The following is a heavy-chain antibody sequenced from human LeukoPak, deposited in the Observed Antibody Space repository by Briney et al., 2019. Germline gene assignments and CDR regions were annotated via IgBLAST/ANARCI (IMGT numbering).Heavy chain of an antibody. CDR1: GYSISSGYY. Sequence: PSETLSLTCTVSGYSISSGYYWGWIRQPPGKGLEWVGSIYHSGSTYYNPSLKSRVTISVDTSKNQFSLKLSSVTAADTAVYYCARHGVGPGDYWGQGTLVTVSS. D-gene: IGHD3-3*01. V-gene: IGHV4-38-2*02. CDR3: ARHGVGPGDY. J-gene: IGHJ4*02. CDR2: IYHSGST.